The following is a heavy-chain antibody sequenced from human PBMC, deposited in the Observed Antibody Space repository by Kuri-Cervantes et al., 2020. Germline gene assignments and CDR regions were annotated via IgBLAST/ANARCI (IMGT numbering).Heavy chain of an antibody. CDR1: GFTFSSYA. Sequence: GESLKISCAASGFTFSSYAMSWVRQAPGKGLEWVSAISGSGGSTYYADSVKGRFTISRDNSKNTLYLQMNSLRAEDTAVYYCASHLAGKTLPVPADRAAGKEEVDYWGQGTLVTVSS. CDR3: ASHLAGKTLPVPADRAAGKEEVDY. D-gene: IGHD6-13*01. CDR2: ISGSGGST. V-gene: IGHV3-23*01. J-gene: IGHJ4*02.